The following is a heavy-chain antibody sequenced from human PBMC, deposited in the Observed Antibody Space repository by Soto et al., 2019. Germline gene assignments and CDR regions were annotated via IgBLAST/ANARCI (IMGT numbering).Heavy chain of an antibody. Sequence: ASETLSLTCAVSGGSISSGGYSWSWIRQPPGKGLEWIGYIYHSGSTYYNPSLKSRVTISVDRSKNQFSLKLSSVTATDTAVYYCSRVARNDAFDIWGQGTMVTVSS. V-gene: IGHV4-30-2*01. CDR1: GGSISSGGYS. CDR3: SRVARNDAFDI. CDR2: IYHSGST. J-gene: IGHJ3*02.